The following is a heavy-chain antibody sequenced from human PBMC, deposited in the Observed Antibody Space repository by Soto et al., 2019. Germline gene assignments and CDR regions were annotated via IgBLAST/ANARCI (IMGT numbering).Heavy chain of an antibody. V-gene: IGHV4-30-4*08. CDR2: IYYSGST. D-gene: IGHD6-13*01. J-gene: IGHJ5*02. CDR3: ARGVAAALDWFDP. CDR1: GGSISSGDYH. Sequence: QVQLQESGPGLVKPSQTLSLTCTVSGGSISSGDYHWSWIRQPPGKGLEWIGYIYYSGSTYYNPSLRSRVTISVDTSQNQFSLKLSSVTAADTAVYYCARGVAAALDWFDPWGQGTLVTVSS.